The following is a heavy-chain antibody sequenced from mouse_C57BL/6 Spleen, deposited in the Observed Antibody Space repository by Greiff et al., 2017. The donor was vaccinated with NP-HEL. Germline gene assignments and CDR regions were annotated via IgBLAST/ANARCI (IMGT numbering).Heavy chain of an antibody. Sequence: ESGPGLVKPSQSLSLTCSVTGYSITSGYYWNWIRQFPGNKLEWMGYISYDGSNNYNPSLKNRISITRDTSKNQFFLKLNSVTTEDTATYYCASRGGGYFDVWGTGTTVTVSS. CDR3: ASRGGGYFDV. CDR2: ISYDGSN. J-gene: IGHJ1*03. V-gene: IGHV3-6*01. CDR1: GYSITSGYY.